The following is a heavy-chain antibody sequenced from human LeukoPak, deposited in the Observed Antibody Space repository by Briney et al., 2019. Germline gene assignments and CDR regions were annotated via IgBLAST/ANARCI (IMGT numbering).Heavy chain of an antibody. CDR2: ILYSGSV. J-gene: IGHJ4*02. CDR1: GDSVTGYY. V-gene: IGHV4-59*08. Sequence: SETLSLTCSVSGDSVTGYYWTWIRQTPGKRLEWIGYILYSGSVNYNPSFKSRLTISVDTSIYQFSLNLRFVTATDTAVYYCARRAYSGNLFDFWGQGALVTVSS. CDR3: ARRAYSGNLFDF. D-gene: IGHD4-4*01.